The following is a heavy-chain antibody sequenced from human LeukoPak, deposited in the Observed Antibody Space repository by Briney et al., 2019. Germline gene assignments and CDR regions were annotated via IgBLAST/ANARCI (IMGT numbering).Heavy chain of an antibody. Sequence: GASVKVSCKASGGTFSSYAISWVRQAPGQGLEWMGGIIPIFGTANYAQKFQGRVTITADESTSTAYMELSSLRSEDTAVYYCARPADRDWLWLAFDYWGQGTLVTVSS. D-gene: IGHD3/OR15-3a*01. CDR1: GGTFSSYA. V-gene: IGHV1-69*01. CDR3: ARPADRDWLWLAFDY. CDR2: IIPIFGTA. J-gene: IGHJ4*02.